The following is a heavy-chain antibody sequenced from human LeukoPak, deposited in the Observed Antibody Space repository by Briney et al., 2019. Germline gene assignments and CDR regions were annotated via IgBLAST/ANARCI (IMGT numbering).Heavy chain of an antibody. CDR3: ARARHHSYMVRGVIIYYYYGMDV. CDR2: FDPEDGET. CDR1: GYTLTELS. Sequence: ASVKVSCKVSGYTLTELSMHWVRQAPGKGLEWMGGFDPEDGETIYAQKFQGRVTMTEDTSTDTAYMELSSLRSEDTAVYYCARARHHSYMVRGVIIYYYYGMDVWGQGTTVTVSS. D-gene: IGHD3-10*01. J-gene: IGHJ6*02. V-gene: IGHV1-24*01.